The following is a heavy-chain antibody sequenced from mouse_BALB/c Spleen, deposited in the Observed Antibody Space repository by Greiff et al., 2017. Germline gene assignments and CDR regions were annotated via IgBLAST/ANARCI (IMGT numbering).Heavy chain of an antibody. J-gene: IGHJ2*01. Sequence: DVMLVESGGGLVKPGGSLKLSCAASGFTFSSYTMSWVRQTPEKRLEWVATISSGGSYTYYPDSVKGRFTISRDNAKNTLYLQMSSLKSEDTAMYYCTRDGGNYFDYWGQGTTLTVSS. CDR2: ISSGGSYT. CDR3: TRDGGNYFDY. CDR1: GFTFSSYT. V-gene: IGHV5-6-4*01.